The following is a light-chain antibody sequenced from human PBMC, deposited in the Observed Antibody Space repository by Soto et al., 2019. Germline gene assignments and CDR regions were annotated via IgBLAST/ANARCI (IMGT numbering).Light chain of an antibody. V-gene: IGKV3D-15*01. CDR2: DAS. CDR3: QQHNQWPIT. J-gene: IGKJ5*01. CDR1: QSVSIN. Sequence: EIVLTQSPATLSLSPGGRATLSCRASQSVSINLAWYQQKPGQAPRLLIYDASNRATGIPARFSGSGSGTDFTLTISSLQSEDSAVYYCQQHNQWPITFGQGTRLEI.